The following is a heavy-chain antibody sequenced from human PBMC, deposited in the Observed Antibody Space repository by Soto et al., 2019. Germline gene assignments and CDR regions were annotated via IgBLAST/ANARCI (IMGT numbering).Heavy chain of an antibody. Sequence: SETLSLACAVYGGSFSGYYWSWIRQPPGKGLEWIGEINHSGSTNYNPSLKSRVTISVDTSKNQFSLKLSSVTAADTAVYYCARGIAIFGVVTVLNTVTYNWFDPWGQGTLVTVSS. CDR1: GGSFSGYY. D-gene: IGHD3-3*01. CDR2: INHSGST. V-gene: IGHV4-34*01. CDR3: ARGIAIFGVVTVLNTVTYNWFDP. J-gene: IGHJ5*02.